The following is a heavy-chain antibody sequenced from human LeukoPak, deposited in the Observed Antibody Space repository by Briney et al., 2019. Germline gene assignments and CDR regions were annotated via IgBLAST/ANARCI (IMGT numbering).Heavy chain of an antibody. J-gene: IGHJ4*02. CDR2: ISSSSSSYI. CDR3: ARDPPQSIAVAGIDFDY. Sequence: GGSLRLSCAASGFTFSSYSMNWVRQAPGQGLEWVSSISSSSSSYIYYADSVKGRFTISRDNAKNSLYLQMNSLRAEDTAVYYCARDPPQSIAVAGIDFDYWGQGTLVTVSS. D-gene: IGHD6-19*01. CDR1: GFTFSSYS. V-gene: IGHV3-21*01.